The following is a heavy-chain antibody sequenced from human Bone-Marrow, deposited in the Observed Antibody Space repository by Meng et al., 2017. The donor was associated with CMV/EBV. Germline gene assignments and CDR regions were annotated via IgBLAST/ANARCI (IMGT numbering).Heavy chain of an antibody. CDR3: ARYGGIAATREYYYYGMDV. CDR2: ISYDGSNK. Sequence: GGSLRLSCAASGFTFSSFAMNWVRQAPGKGLEWVAVISYDGSNKYYADSVKGRFTISRDNSKNTLYLQMNSLRAEDTAVYYCARYGGIAATREYYYYGMDVWGQGPTVHVAS. D-gene: IGHD2-15*01. J-gene: IGHJ6*02. V-gene: IGHV3-30*04. CDR1: GFTFSSFA.